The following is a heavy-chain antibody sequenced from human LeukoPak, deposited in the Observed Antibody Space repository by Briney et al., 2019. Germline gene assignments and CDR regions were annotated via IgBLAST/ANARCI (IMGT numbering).Heavy chain of an antibody. J-gene: IGHJ4*02. CDR1: GFTFSTYW. CDR3: ARATRIYSSGWYYSFDY. Sequence: PGGSLRLSCAASGFTFSTYWMHWVRQAPGKGLVWVSHINVDGSGATYADSVKGRFTIDRYNAKHTLYLHMNSLRAEDTAVYYCARATRIYSSGWYYSFDYWGQGTLVTVSS. V-gene: IGHV3-74*01. CDR2: INVDGSGA. D-gene: IGHD6-19*01.